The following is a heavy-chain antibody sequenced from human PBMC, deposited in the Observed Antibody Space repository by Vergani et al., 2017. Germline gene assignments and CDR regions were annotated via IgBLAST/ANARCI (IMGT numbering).Heavy chain of an antibody. V-gene: IGHV4-39*07. Sequence: QLQLQESGPGLVKPSETLSPTCTVSGGSITYGAFYWGWIRQSPGKGLEWLGTIDRTGRTHLSPSLKSRLTISVDTTKNQFSLRLTSATAADTAVYFCARDGMSPAEIDPKNAFHVWGQGTRVSV. CDR2: IDRTGRT. CDR1: GGSITYGAFY. J-gene: IGHJ3*01. CDR3: ARDGMSPAEIDPKNAFHV. D-gene: IGHD1-14*01.